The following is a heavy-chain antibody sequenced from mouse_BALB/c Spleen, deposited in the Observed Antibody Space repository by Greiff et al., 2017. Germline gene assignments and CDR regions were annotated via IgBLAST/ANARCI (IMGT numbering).Heavy chain of an antibody. CDR3: TRGGGYDEGFAY. J-gene: IGHJ3*01. V-gene: IGHV1-15*01. Sequence: QVQLQQSGAELVRPGASVTLSCKASGYTFTDYEMHWVKQTPVHGLEWIGAIDPETGGTAYNQKFKGKATLTADKSSSTAYMELRSLTSEDSAVYYCTRGGGYDEGFAYWGQGTLVTVSA. D-gene: IGHD2-2*01. CDR2: IDPETGGT. CDR1: GYTFTDYE.